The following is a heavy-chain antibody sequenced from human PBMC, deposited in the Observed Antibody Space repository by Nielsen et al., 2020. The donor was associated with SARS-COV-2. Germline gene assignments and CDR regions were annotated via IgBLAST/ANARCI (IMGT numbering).Heavy chain of an antibody. CDR2: IRSKAYGGTT. Sequence: GESLKISCPASGFTFGDYAMSWFRQAPGKGLEWVGFIRSKAYGGTTEYAASVKGRFTISRDDSKSIAYLQMNSLKTEDTAVYYCTRAKGVVNPYNWFDPWGQGTLVTVSS. CDR3: TRAKGVVNPYNWFDP. CDR1: GFTFGDYA. D-gene: IGHD3-3*01. V-gene: IGHV3-49*03. J-gene: IGHJ5*02.